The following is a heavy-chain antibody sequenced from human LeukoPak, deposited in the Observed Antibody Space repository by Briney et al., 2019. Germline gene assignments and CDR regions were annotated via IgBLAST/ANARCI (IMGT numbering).Heavy chain of an antibody. CDR1: GGSFSGYY. Sequence: SETLSLTCAVYGGSFSGYYWSWIRQPPGKGLEWIGYIYYSGSTYYNPSLKSRVTISVDTSKNQFSLKLSSVTAADTAVYYCARDSSDGSCIDYWGQGTLVTVSS. V-gene: IGHV4-30-4*08. D-gene: IGHD2-15*01. J-gene: IGHJ4*02. CDR3: ARDSSDGSCIDY. CDR2: IYYSGST.